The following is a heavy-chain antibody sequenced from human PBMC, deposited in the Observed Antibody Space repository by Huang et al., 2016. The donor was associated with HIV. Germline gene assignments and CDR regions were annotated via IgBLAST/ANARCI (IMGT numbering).Heavy chain of an antibody. V-gene: IGHV4-39*02. J-gene: IGHJ4*02. D-gene: IGHD3-10*01. CDR2: IYYSGST. Sequence: QLQLQESGPGLVKPSETLSLTCTVSGGSNRSDNYYGGWIRQPPGKGLEWIGSIYYSGSTYYNPSRKRRVPITVETSKNHFSLRMRSVTAADTAVYYCARLPGSITMIRGVITDPYWGQGTLVTVSS. CDR1: GGSNRSDNYY. CDR3: ARLPGSITMIRGVITDPY.